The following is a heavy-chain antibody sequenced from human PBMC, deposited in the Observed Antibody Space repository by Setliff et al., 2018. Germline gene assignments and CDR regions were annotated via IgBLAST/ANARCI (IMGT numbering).Heavy chain of an antibody. V-gene: IGHV3-23*01. CDR3: AKSSSVPGSRFFDY. D-gene: IGHD2-2*01. J-gene: IGHJ4*02. Sequence: GGSLRLSCAASGFTFSSSSMTWVRQAPGKGLEWVSAINSGGSSTYYADSVKGRFTISRDNSKNTLYLQMNSLRAEDTAIYSCAKSSSVPGSRFFDYWGQGALVTVS. CDR1: GFTFSSSS. CDR2: INSGGSST.